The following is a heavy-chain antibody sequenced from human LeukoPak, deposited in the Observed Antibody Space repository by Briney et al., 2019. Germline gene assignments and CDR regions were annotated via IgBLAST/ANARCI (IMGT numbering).Heavy chain of an antibody. Sequence: ASVKVSCKASGYIFTNYVLHWVRQASGQGLEWMGWINTNTGNPTYAQGFTGRFVFSLDTSVSTAYLQISSLKADDTAMYYCARGDYDTHGYQTRWGQGTLVTVSS. CDR2: INTNTGNP. J-gene: IGHJ4*02. D-gene: IGHD3-22*01. CDR3: ARGDYDTHGYQTR. CDR1: GYIFTNYV. V-gene: IGHV7-4-1*02.